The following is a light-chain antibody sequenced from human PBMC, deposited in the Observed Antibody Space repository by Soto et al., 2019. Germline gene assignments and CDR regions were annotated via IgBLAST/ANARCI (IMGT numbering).Light chain of an antibody. Sequence: DIQMIQSPSSLSASVGDRVTITCQASQEISNYLNWYQQKPGKAPKLLIYDASNLERGVPSRFSGRGSGTDFTFTISSLQPEDFATYYCQQYDHFPRTVGRGTKVEIK. V-gene: IGKV1-33*01. CDR2: DAS. CDR1: QEISNY. J-gene: IGKJ1*01. CDR3: QQYDHFPRT.